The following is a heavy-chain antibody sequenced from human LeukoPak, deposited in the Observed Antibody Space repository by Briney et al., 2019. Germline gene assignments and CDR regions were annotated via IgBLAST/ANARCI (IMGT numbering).Heavy chain of an antibody. V-gene: IGHV4-34*01. CDR3: ARGMATVTTRDPSRMDV. CDR2: INHSGTT. Sequence: SETLSLTCTVSGGSISTYYWSWIRQPPGKGLEWIGEINHSGTTNYNPSLKSRVTISVDTSKNQFSLKLSSVTAADTAEYYCARGMATVTTRDPSRMDVWGQGTTVTVSS. CDR1: GGSISTYY. J-gene: IGHJ6*02. D-gene: IGHD4-17*01.